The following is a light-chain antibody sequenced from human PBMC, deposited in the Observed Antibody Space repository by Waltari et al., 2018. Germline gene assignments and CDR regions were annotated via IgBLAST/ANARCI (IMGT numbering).Light chain of an antibody. CDR2: DDT. J-gene: IGLJ2*01. Sequence: NFILTQPHSVSESPGKTVTISCTRSSGSIARNYVQWFQQRPGRAPTTVIYDDTERPSGVPVRFSGSIDISSNSASLTLSGLKTEDEADYSCQSYDDSARVFVGGTKLTVL. CDR3: QSYDDSARV. CDR1: SGSIARNY. V-gene: IGLV6-57*04.